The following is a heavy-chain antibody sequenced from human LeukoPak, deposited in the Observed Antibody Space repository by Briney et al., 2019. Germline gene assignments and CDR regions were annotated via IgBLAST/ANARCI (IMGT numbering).Heavy chain of an antibody. CDR1: GGSISSSTYL. J-gene: IGHJ4*02. V-gene: IGHV4-39*01. D-gene: IGHD3-10*01. Sequence: SETLSLTCTVSGGSISSSTYLWGWIRQPPGEGLEWIGSIFYSGSTYYSPSLKSRVTVSVDTSNNQLSLRLSSVTAADTAVYFCARQGVIISYFDYGGQGALVTVSS. CDR3: ARQGVIISYFDY. CDR2: IFYSGST.